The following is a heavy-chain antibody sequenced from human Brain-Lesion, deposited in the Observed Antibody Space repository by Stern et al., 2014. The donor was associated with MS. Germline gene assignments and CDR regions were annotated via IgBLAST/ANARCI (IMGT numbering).Heavy chain of an antibody. V-gene: IGHV3-7*01. Sequence: EMQLVESGGGLVQPGGSLRLSCAASGFTFNNYWMTWVRQAPGKGLEWVANIKQDGSEKFYVNSVKGRFTISRDNAKNSLYLQMNVLKAEDTAVYYCARDDTSSSWYNYWGQGTLVTVSS. CDR2: IKQDGSEK. CDR1: GFTFNNYW. J-gene: IGHJ4*02. D-gene: IGHD6-13*01. CDR3: ARDDTSSSWYNY.